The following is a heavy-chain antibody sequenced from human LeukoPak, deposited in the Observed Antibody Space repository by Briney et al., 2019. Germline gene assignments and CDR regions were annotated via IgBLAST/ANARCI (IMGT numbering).Heavy chain of an antibody. CDR1: GFTFSSYG. CDR2: IRYDGSNK. J-gene: IGHJ3*02. V-gene: IGHV3-30*02. D-gene: IGHD4-17*01. CDR3: ARDSPLDYGDSITDAFDI. Sequence: GGSLRLSCAASGFTFSSYGMHWVRQAPGKGLEWVAFIRYDGSNKYYADSVKGRFTISRDNAKNTLYLQMNSLRAEDTAVYYCARDSPLDYGDSITDAFDIWGQGTMVTVSS.